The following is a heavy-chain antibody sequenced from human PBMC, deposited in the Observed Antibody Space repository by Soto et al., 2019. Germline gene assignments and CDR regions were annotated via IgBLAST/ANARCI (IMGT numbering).Heavy chain of an antibody. Sequence: SETLSLTCTVSGGSITSYYWSWIRQPPGKGLEWIGYIYYSGSSNYNPSLKSRVTISVDTSKSQFSLKLRSVTAADTAVYFCARDRVFPYAVDVWGQGTTVTVSS. V-gene: IGHV4-59*01. J-gene: IGHJ6*02. CDR3: ARDRVFPYAVDV. CDR1: GGSITSYY. CDR2: IYYSGSS.